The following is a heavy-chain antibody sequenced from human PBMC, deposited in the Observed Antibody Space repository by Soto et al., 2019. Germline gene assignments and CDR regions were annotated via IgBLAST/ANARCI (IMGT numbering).Heavy chain of an antibody. CDR3: ARDLRVRRGWFDR. CDR1: GFTFSSYW. V-gene: IGHV3-7*01. D-gene: IGHD3-10*01. CDR2: IKQAGSEK. J-gene: IGHJ5*02. Sequence: EVQLVESGGGLVQPGGSLRLSCAASGFTFSSYWMSWVRQAPGKGLEWVDNIKQAGSEKYFVDSVKGRFTISRDNAKNSLYLQMNSLRAEDTAVYYCARDLRVRRGWFDRWCQGTLVTVSS.